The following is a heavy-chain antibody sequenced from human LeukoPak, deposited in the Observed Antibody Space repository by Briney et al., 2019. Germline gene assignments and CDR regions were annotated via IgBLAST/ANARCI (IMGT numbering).Heavy chain of an antibody. D-gene: IGHD3-22*01. J-gene: IGHJ6*02. V-gene: IGHV4-34*01. Sequence: PSETLSLTCAVYGGSFSGYYWSWIRQPPGKGLEWIGEINHSGSTNYNPSLKSRVTISVDTSKNQFSLKLSSVTAADTAVYYCARARDSSGYYYPYYYYGMDVWGQGTTVTVSS. CDR1: GGSFSGYY. CDR2: INHSGST. CDR3: ARARDSSGYYYPYYYYGMDV.